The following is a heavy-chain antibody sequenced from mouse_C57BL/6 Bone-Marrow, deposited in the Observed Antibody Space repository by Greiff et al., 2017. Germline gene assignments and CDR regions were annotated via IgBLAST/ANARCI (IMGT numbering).Heavy chain of an antibody. CDR3: ANDYSWFAY. V-gene: IGHV1-19*01. CDR2: INPYNGGT. J-gene: IGHJ3*01. Sequence: EVQLQQSGPVLVKPGASVKMSCKASGYTFTDYYMNWVKQSHGKSLEWIGVINPYNGGTSYNQKFKGKATLTVDKSSSTAYMELNSLTSEDSAVYYCANDYSWFAYWGQGTLVTVSA. CDR1: GYTFTDYY. D-gene: IGHD1-1*01.